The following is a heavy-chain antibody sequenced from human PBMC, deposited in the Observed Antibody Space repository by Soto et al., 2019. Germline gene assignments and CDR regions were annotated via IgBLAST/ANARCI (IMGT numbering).Heavy chain of an antibody. CDR3: ARGWYYGSGSPFDP. J-gene: IGHJ5*02. CDR1: GYTFTSYD. D-gene: IGHD3-10*01. CDR2: MNPNRGNT. Sequence: QVQLVQSGAEVKKPGASVKVSCKASGYTFTSYDINWVRQDTGQGLEWMGWMNPNRGNTGYAQKFQGRVTMTRNTSISTAYMELSSMRSEDTAVSCCARGWYYGSGSPFDPWGQGTLVTVSS. V-gene: IGHV1-8*01.